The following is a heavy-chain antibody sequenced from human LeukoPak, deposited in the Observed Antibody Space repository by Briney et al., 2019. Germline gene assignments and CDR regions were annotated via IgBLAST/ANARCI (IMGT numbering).Heavy chain of an antibody. CDR3: ARDPHGYWWFDP. D-gene: IGHD5-18*01. V-gene: IGHV3-74*01. CDR2: INSDGSST. CDR1: GFTFSNYW. J-gene: IGHJ5*02. Sequence: GGSLRLSCAASGFTFSNYWMHWVRQAPGKGLVWVSRINSDGSSTSYADSVKGRFTISRDNTKNTLYLQMNSLRAEDTAVYYCARDPHGYWWFDPWGQGTLVTVSS.